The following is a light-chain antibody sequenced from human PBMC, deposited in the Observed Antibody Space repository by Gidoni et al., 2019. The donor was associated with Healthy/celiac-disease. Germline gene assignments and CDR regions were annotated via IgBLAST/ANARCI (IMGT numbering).Light chain of an antibody. CDR3: SSYAGSNNLV. CDR1: SSDVGGYND. Sequence: QSALTQPPSASGSPGQSVTISCTGTSSDVGGYNDVSWYQQHPGKAPKLMMYEVSKRPSGVPDRFSGSKSGNTASRTVSGLQAEDEADYYCSSYAGSNNLVFGGGTKLTVL. V-gene: IGLV2-8*01. CDR2: EVS. J-gene: IGLJ2*01.